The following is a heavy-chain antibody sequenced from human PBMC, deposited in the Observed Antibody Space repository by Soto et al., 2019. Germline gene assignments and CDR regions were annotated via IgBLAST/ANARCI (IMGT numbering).Heavy chain of an antibody. D-gene: IGHD1-20*01. CDR3: ARVVKTVSYGMDV. V-gene: IGHV4-61*01. CDR2: IYYSGST. J-gene: IGHJ6*02. CDR1: GGSVSSGSYY. Sequence: PSETLSLTCTVSGGSVSSGSYYWSWIRQPPGKGLEWIGYIYYSGSTNYNPSLKSRVTISVDMSKNQFSLKLSSVTAADTAVYYCARVVKTVSYGMDVWGQGTTVTVSS.